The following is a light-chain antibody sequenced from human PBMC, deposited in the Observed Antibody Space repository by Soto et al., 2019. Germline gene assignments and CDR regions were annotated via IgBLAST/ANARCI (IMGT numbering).Light chain of an antibody. J-gene: IGKJ4*01. V-gene: IGKV1-33*01. Sequence: DIQLTQSPSSLSASVGDRVTITCQASQVIITYLNWFQQRPGKAPKLLIYDASHLETGVPSRFSGSGSGTAFTLTISSLQPEDVGTYYCQQYDNLPLTFGGGTKVEV. CDR3: QQYDNLPLT. CDR2: DAS. CDR1: QVIITY.